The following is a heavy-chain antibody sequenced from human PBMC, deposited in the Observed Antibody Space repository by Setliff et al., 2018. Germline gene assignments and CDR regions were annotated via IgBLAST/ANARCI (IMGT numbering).Heavy chain of an antibody. V-gene: IGHV1-18*04. J-gene: IGHJ6*03. CDR2: ISAYNGNT. Sequence: ASVKVSCKASGYTFTSHYMHWVRQAPGQGLEWMGWISAYNGNTNYAQKLQGRVTMTTDTSTSTAYLQWSSLKASDTAMYYCARHLSGASYYYYMDVWGKGTTVTVSS. D-gene: IGHD1-26*01. CDR1: GYTFTSHY. CDR3: ARHLSGASYYYYMDV.